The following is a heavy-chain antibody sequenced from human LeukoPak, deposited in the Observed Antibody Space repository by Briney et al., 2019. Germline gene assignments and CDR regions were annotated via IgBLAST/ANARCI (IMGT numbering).Heavy chain of an antibody. Sequence: GASVKVSCKASGYTFTGHYIYWVRQAPGQGLEWMGWISGYNGNTNYAQKFQGRVTMTTDTSTSTVYMELRSLRSDDTAVYYCARDDNYGSGQPDDWGQGTLVTVSS. CDR1: GYTFTGHY. J-gene: IGHJ4*02. CDR3: ARDDNYGSGQPDD. V-gene: IGHV1-18*04. D-gene: IGHD3-10*01. CDR2: ISGYNGNT.